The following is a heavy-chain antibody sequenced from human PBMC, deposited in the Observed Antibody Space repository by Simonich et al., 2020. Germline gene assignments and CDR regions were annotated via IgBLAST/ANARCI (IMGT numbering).Heavy chain of an antibody. J-gene: IGHJ4*02. Sequence: QVQLVQSGAEVKKPGASVKVSCKASGYTFTSYGISWGRQAPGQGLEWMGWIRADKSNTNYAQKLQGRVTMTTDTSTSTAYMELRSLRSDDTAVYYCARASRGTWWYYYFDYWGQGTLVTVSS. CDR1: GYTFTSYG. CDR2: IRADKSNT. V-gene: IGHV1-18*01. D-gene: IGHD2-15*01. CDR3: ARASRGTWWYYYFDY.